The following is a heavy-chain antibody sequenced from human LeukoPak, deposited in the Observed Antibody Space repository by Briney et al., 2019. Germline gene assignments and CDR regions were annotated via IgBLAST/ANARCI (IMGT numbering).Heavy chain of an antibody. V-gene: IGHV3-30*04. D-gene: IGHD2-2*01. Sequence: GGSLRLSCAASGFTFSSYAMHWVRQAPGKGLEWVAVISYDGSNKYYADSVKGRFTISRDNSKNTLYLQMNSLRAEDTAVYYCARARYQLPRPGFGGSVAGSTYFGYWGQGTLVTVSS. CDR1: GFTFSSYA. CDR2: ISYDGSNK. CDR3: ARARYQLPRPGFGGSVAGSTYFGY. J-gene: IGHJ4*02.